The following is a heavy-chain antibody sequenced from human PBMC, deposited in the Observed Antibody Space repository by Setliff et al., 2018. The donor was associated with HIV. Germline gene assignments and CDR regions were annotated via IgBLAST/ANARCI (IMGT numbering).Heavy chain of an antibody. Sequence: SETLSLTCAVYGGSLSGYYWSWIRQPPGKGLEWIGEINHGGITNYNPSLKSRVTISVDMSKNQYSLKLSSVTAADTAVYYCARKATTYYYFYYLDVWGKGTTVTVSS. CDR1: GGSLSGYY. CDR2: INHGGIT. CDR3: ARKATTYYYFYYLDV. V-gene: IGHV4-34*01. D-gene: IGHD1-1*01. J-gene: IGHJ6*03.